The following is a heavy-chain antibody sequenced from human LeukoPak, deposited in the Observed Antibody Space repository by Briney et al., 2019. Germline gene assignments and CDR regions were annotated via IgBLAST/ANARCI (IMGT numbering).Heavy chain of an antibody. CDR1: GFTFSNYA. CDR2: ISDSSSYI. Sequence: GGSLRLSCAASGFTFSNYAMSWVRQAPGKGLEWVSSISDSSSYIFYADSVKGRFTISRDNAKNSLYLQMNSLRAEDTAVYYCAREDDYGGNSDYWGQGTLVTVSS. J-gene: IGHJ4*02. V-gene: IGHV3-21*01. D-gene: IGHD4-23*01. CDR3: AREDDYGGNSDY.